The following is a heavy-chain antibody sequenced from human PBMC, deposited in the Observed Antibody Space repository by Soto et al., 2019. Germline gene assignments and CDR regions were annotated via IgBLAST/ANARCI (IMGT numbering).Heavy chain of an antibody. J-gene: IGHJ5*02. Sequence: VXSVKVSCNASGYPFTSYGIVWVRQAPGQGLEWMGWISAYNGNTNYAQKLQGRVTMTTDTSTSTAYMELRSLRSDDTAVYYCATDHGDYDILTGSYNWFDTWGQGTLVTVS. CDR2: ISAYNGNT. D-gene: IGHD3-9*01. V-gene: IGHV1-18*04. CDR3: ATDHGDYDILTGSYNWFDT. CDR1: GYPFTSYG.